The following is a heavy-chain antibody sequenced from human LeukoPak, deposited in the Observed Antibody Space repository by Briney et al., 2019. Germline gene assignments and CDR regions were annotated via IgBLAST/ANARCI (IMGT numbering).Heavy chain of an antibody. CDR1: GYTFTGYY. Sequence: GASVEVSCKASGYTFTGYYMHWVRQAPGQGLEWMGWINPNSGGTNYAQKFQGRVTMTRDTSISTAYMELSRLRSDDTAVYYCARSRSITIFGVDQYYFDYWGQGTLVTVSS. CDR3: ARSRSITIFGVDQYYFDY. V-gene: IGHV1-2*02. D-gene: IGHD3-3*01. J-gene: IGHJ4*02. CDR2: INPNSGGT.